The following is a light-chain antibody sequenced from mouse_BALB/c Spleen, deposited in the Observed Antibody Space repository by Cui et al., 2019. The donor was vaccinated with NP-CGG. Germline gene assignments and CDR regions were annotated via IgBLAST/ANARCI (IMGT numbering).Light chain of an antibody. CDR2: GTN. V-gene: IGLV1*01. J-gene: IGLJ1*01. Sequence: QVVVTQESALTTSPGETVTLTCRSSTGAVTTSNYANWVQEQPDHLFTGLIGGTNNRAPGVPARFSGFLIGDKAALTITGAQTEDEAIYFCALWYSNHWVFGGGTKLTVL. CDR1: TGAVTTSNY. CDR3: ALWYSNHWV.